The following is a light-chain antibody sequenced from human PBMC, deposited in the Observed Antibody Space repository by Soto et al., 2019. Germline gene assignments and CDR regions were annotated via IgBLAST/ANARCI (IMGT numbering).Light chain of an antibody. V-gene: IGLV2-23*01. J-gene: IGLJ1*01. CDR3: CSYAGSNTYV. Sequence: QSALTQPASVSGSPGQSITLSCTGTSSDVGSYNLVSWYQHHPGKAPKLMIYEGSKRPSGVSNRFSGSKSGNTASLTISGLQAEDEADYYCCSYAGSNTYVFGTETKLPVL. CDR1: SSDVGSYNL. CDR2: EGS.